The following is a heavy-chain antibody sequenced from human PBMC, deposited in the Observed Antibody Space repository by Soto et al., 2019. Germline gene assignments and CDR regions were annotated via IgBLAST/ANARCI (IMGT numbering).Heavy chain of an antibody. CDR1: GFTFDSYA. Sequence: EVQLLESGGGLVQPGGSLRLSCAASGFTFDSYAMNWVRQAPGKGLEWVSTISGSGDYTYYTDSVKGRFTISRDNSKNKMYLQMNSLRAEDTAVYYCAKNRGFQYYFDYWGQGTLVTVSS. V-gene: IGHV3-23*01. J-gene: IGHJ4*02. CDR2: ISGSGDYT. D-gene: IGHD3-3*01. CDR3: AKNRGFQYYFDY.